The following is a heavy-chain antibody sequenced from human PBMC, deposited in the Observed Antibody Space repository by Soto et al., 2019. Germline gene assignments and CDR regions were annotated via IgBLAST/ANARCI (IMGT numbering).Heavy chain of an antibody. J-gene: IGHJ4*02. CDR1: GFTFSSYG. D-gene: IGHD6-19*01. CDR2: ISYDGSNK. V-gene: IGHV3-30*18. CDR3: AKDGAVAGISF. Sequence: QVQLVESGGGMVQPGRSLRLSCAASGFTFSSYGMHWVRQAPGKGLEWVAVISYDGSNKYYADSVKGRFTISRDNSKNTLYLQMNSLRAEDTAVYYCAKDGAVAGISFWGQGTLVTVSS.